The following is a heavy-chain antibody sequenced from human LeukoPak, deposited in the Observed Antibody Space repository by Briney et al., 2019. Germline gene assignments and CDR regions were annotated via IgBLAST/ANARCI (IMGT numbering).Heavy chain of an antibody. J-gene: IGHJ4*02. D-gene: IGHD4/OR15-4a*01. CDR1: GFTFSSYW. Sequence: GGSLRLSCAASGFTFSSYWMNWVRQAPGKGLEWVSFIYSDNTHYSDSVKGRFTISRDNSKNTLYLQMNSLRAEDTAVYYCARRAGAYSHPYDYWGQGTLVTVSS. V-gene: IGHV3-53*01. CDR3: ARRAGAYSHPYDY. CDR2: IYSDNT.